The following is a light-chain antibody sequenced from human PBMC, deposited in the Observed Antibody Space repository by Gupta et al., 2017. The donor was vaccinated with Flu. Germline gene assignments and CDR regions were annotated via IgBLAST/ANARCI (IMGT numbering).Light chain of an antibody. Sequence: EIVLTQSPATLSLSPGERATLSCRATQSVSSYLAWYQQKPGQAPRLLIYDASNRATGIPARFSGSGSGIDFTLTISSLEPEDFALYYCQQRSNWPHTFGHGTKVDIK. CDR1: QSVSSY. CDR3: QQRSNWPHT. V-gene: IGKV3-11*01. CDR2: DAS. J-gene: IGKJ3*01.